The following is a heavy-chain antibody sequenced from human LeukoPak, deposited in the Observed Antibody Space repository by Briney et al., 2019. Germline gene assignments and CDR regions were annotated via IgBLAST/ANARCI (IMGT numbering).Heavy chain of an antibody. CDR1: GGSISNYY. CDR2: IYYSGST. CDR3: ARVGGTNYYYYGMDV. J-gene: IGHJ6*02. Sequence: SETLSLTCTVSGGSISNYYWSWIRQPPGKGLEWIGYIYYSGSTNYNPSLRSRVTISVDTSKNQFSLKLSSVTAADTAVYYCARVGGTNYYYYGMDVWGQGTTVTVSS. D-gene: IGHD1-26*01. V-gene: IGHV4-59*01.